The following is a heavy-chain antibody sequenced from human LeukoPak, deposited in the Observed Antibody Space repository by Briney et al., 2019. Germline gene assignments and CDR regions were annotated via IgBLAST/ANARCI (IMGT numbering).Heavy chain of an antibody. CDR3: ARGYGDYYYYYMDV. V-gene: IGHV4-59*01. CDR1: GGSISSYY. CDR2: IYYSGST. J-gene: IGHJ6*03. Sequence: SETLSLTCTVSGGSISSYYWSWIRQPPGKGREWIGYIYYSGSTNYIPSLKSRVTISVDTSKNQFSLKLSSVTAADTAVYYCARGYGDYYYYYMDVWGKGTTVTVSS. D-gene: IGHD4-17*01.